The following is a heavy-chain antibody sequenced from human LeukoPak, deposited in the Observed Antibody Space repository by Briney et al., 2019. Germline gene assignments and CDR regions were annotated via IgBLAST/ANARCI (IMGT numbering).Heavy chain of an antibody. Sequence: GGSLRLSCAASGFTVSSNYMSWVRQAPGKGLEWVSVIYSGGSTYYADSVKGRFTISRDNSKNTLYLQMNSLRAEDTAVYYCAGGRRDGYNFGYYGMDVWGQGTTVTVSS. CDR1: GFTVSSNY. D-gene: IGHD5-24*01. CDR3: AGGRRDGYNFGYYGMDV. V-gene: IGHV3-66*01. CDR2: IYSGGST. J-gene: IGHJ6*02.